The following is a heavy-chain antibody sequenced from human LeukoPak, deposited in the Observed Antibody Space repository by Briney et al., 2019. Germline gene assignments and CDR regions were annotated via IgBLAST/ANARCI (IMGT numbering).Heavy chain of an antibody. Sequence: SETLSLTCTVSGGSISSSSYYWGWIRQPPGKGLEWIGSIYYSGSTYYNPSLKNRVTISVDTSKNQFSLKLSSVTAADTAVYYCARAKRVGVVATSSWFDPWGQGTLVTVSS. CDR1: GGSISSSSYY. J-gene: IGHJ5*02. D-gene: IGHD5-12*01. V-gene: IGHV4-39*07. CDR3: ARAKRVGVVATSSWFDP. CDR2: IYYSGST.